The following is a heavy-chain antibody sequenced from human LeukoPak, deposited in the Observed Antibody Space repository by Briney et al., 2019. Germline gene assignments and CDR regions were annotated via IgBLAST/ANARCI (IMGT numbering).Heavy chain of an antibody. J-gene: IGHJ5*02. V-gene: IGHV3-74*01. CDR2: INSGGSST. D-gene: IGHD3-16*01. CDR1: GFTFSTYW. CDR3: GRGGGGFDD. Sequence: GGSLRLSCAASGFTFSTYWMHWVRQAPGKGLVWVSHINSGGSSTTYADSVKGRFTISRDNAKNTLYLLMNSLRADDTAIYYCGRGGGGFDDWGQGALVTVSS.